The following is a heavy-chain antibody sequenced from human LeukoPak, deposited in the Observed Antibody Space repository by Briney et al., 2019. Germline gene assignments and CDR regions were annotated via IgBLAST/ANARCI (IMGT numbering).Heavy chain of an antibody. CDR2: IYYSGST. CDR1: GGSISSYY. V-gene: IGHV4-59*12. D-gene: IGHD1-14*01. Sequence: SETLSLTCTVSGGSISSYYWSWIRQPPGKGLEWIGYIYYSGSTNYNPSLKSRVTISVDTSKNQFSLKLSSVTAADTAVYYCAREVWGPEYWGQGTLVTVSS. CDR3: AREVWGPEY. J-gene: IGHJ4*02.